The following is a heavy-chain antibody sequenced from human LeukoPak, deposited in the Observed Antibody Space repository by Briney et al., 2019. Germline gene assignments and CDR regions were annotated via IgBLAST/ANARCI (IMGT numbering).Heavy chain of an antibody. J-gene: IGHJ5*02. Sequence: SETLSLTCIVSGDSITSYYWSWIRQPPGKGPEWIGYIYYCGSTNYNPSLKSRVTMSIDTSKNQFSLKLSSVTAADTAVYYCARQLGYCSSISCYNWFDPWGQGTLVTVSS. V-gene: IGHV4-59*08. CDR1: GDSITSYY. CDR3: ARQLGYCSSISCYNWFDP. CDR2: IYYCGST. D-gene: IGHD2-2*01.